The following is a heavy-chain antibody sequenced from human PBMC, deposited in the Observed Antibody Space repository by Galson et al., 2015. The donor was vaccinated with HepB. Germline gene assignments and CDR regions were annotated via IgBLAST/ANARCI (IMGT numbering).Heavy chain of an antibody. D-gene: IGHD6-13*01. Sequence: SEPLSLTCAVYGGSFSGYYWSWIRQPPGKGLEWIGEINHSGSTNYNPSLKSRVTISVDTSKNQFSLKLSSVTAADTAVYYCARGRSRIAAAGYNWFDPWGQGTLVTVSS. CDR3: ARGRSRIAAAGYNWFDP. J-gene: IGHJ5*02. CDR1: GGSFSGYY. V-gene: IGHV4-34*01. CDR2: INHSGST.